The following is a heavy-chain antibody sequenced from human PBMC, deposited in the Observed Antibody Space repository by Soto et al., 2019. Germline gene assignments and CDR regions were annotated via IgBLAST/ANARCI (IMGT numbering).Heavy chain of an antibody. V-gene: IGHV4-31*03. CDR2: IYYSGST. D-gene: IGHD6-13*01. Sequence: PSATLSLTCTVSGGSISSINYYWSWIRQHPGKGLEWIGYIYYSGSTYYNPSLKSRVSISVDTSKNQFSLRLSSVTAADTAVYYCARDPGNPNYFDYWGQGTLVTVSS. CDR3: ARDPGNPNYFDY. J-gene: IGHJ4*02. CDR1: GGSISSINYY.